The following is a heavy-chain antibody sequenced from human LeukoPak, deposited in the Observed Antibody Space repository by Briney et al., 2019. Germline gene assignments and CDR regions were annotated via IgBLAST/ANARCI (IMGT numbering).Heavy chain of an antibody. CDR3: ARDGGYYYDSSGLPRY. V-gene: IGHV3-21*01. CDR2: ISSSSSYI. CDR1: GFTFSSYS. D-gene: IGHD3-22*01. Sequence: GGSLRLSCAASGFTFSSYSMNWVRQAPGKGLEWFSSISSSSSYIYYADSVKGRFTISRDNAKNSLYLQMNSLRAEDTAVYYCARDGGYYYDSSGLPRYWGQGTLVTVSS. J-gene: IGHJ4*02.